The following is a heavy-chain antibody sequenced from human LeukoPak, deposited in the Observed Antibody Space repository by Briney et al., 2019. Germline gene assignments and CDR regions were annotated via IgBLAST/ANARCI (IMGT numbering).Heavy chain of an antibody. J-gene: IGHJ4*02. CDR1: GFTFSSYA. CDR2: ISGSGGST. CDR3: PKAYEQWLVKESDY. D-gene: IGHD6-19*01. Sequence: PGGSLRLSCAASGFTFSSYAMSWLRQAPGKGLEWVSAISGSGGSTYYADSVKGRFTISRDNSKNTLYLQMNSLRAEDTAVYYCPKAYEQWLVKESDYWGQGTLVTVSS. V-gene: IGHV3-23*01.